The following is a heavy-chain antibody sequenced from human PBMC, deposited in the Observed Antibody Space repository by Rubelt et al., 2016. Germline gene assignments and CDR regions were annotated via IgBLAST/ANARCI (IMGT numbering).Heavy chain of an antibody. V-gene: IGHV1-18*01. Sequence: QVQLVQSGAEVKKPGASVKVSCKASGYTFTSYGISWVRQAPGQGLEWMGWISAYNGNTNYAQKFQGGATMTADKSTSTAYMELSSLRSEDTAVYYCARDLVGVVITTHDAFDIWGQGTMVTVSS. D-gene: IGHD3-22*01. CDR1: GYTFTSYG. CDR3: ARDLVGVVITTHDAFDI. J-gene: IGHJ3*02. CDR2: ISAYNGNT.